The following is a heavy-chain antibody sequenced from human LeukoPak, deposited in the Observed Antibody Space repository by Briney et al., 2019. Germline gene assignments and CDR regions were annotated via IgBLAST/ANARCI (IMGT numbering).Heavy chain of an antibody. Sequence: SETLSLTCTVSENSITSDYYWAWIRQPPGKGLEWIGSIYYSGSTYYNPSLKSRVTISVDTSKNQFSLKLSSVTAADTAVYYCARSPYDSSGYYSYWGQGTLVTVSS. CDR3: ARSPYDSSGYYSY. D-gene: IGHD3-22*01. J-gene: IGHJ4*02. CDR2: IYYSGST. V-gene: IGHV4-38-2*02. CDR1: ENSITSDYY.